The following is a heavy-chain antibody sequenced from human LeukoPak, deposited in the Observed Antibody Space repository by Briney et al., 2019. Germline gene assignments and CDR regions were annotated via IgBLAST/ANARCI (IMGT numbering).Heavy chain of an antibody. J-gene: IGHJ4*02. CDR3: AATSPHLLRYFDWLPGVIDY. CDR2: IYYSGST. CDR1: GGSISSYY. Sequence: SETLSLTCTASGGSISSYYRNWIRQPPGKGLEWIGYIYYSGSTNYNPSLKSRVTISVDTSKNQFSLKLSSVTAADTAVYYCAATSPHLLRYFDWLPGVIDYWGQGTLVTVSS. D-gene: IGHD3-9*01. V-gene: IGHV4-59*01.